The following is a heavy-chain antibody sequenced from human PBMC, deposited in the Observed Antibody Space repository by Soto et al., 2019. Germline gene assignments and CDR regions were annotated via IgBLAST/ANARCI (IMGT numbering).Heavy chain of an antibody. V-gene: IGHV3-23*04. D-gene: IGHD1-26*01. Sequence: EVQLVESGGGLVQPGGSLRLSCAASGFSFGSSAMSWVRQAPGKGLEWVSAINGGGDSTYYADSVKGRFTISRDNSKTTVYLQMNTSRADDTAIYYCVKGSRAHRPYSFDTWGQGSLVTVSS. CDR3: VKGSRAHRPYSFDT. CDR2: INGGGDST. J-gene: IGHJ4*02. CDR1: GFSFGSSA.